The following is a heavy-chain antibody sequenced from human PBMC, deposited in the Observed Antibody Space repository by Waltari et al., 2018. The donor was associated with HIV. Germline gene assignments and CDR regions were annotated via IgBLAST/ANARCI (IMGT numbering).Heavy chain of an antibody. V-gene: IGHV5-51*01. D-gene: IGHD3-22*01. CDR2: VCHGASST. CDR3: ASRGYDSSGYSVFDY. Sequence: EVQLVQSGAEVKKPGESLKISCKGSGYSFTSYWIGWVRQLPGEGREWRGIVCHGASSTRYSPSFQVQVTITADKSISTAYLQWSSLKASDTAMYYCASRGYDSSGYSVFDYWGQGTLVTVSS. CDR1: GYSFTSYW. J-gene: IGHJ4*02.